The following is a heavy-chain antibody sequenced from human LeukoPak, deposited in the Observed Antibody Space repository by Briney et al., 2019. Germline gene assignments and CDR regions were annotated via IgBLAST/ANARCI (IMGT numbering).Heavy chain of an antibody. Sequence: SETLSLTCTVSGGSISSSSYYWGWIRQPPGKGLEWIGSIYYSGSTYYNPSLKSRVTISVDTSKNQFSLKLSSVTAADTAVYYCARHDPKGYYDFWSGYFAYWGQGTLVTVSS. J-gene: IGHJ4*02. V-gene: IGHV4-39*01. CDR1: GGSISSSSYY. D-gene: IGHD3-3*01. CDR3: ARHDPKGYYDFWSGYFAY. CDR2: IYYSGST.